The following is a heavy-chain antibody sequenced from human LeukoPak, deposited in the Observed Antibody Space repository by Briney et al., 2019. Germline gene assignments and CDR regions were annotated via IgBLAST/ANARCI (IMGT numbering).Heavy chain of an antibody. V-gene: IGHV4-39*01. CDR3: ASHSGSYYFDY. J-gene: IGHJ4*02. CDR1: GGSISSSSYY. D-gene: IGHD1-26*01. Sequence: PSETLSLTCTVSGGSISSSSYYWGWIRRPPGKGLEWIGSIYYSGSTYYNPSLKSRVTISVDTSKNQFSLKLSSVTAADTAVYYCASHSGSYYFDYWGQGTLVTVSS. CDR2: IYYSGST.